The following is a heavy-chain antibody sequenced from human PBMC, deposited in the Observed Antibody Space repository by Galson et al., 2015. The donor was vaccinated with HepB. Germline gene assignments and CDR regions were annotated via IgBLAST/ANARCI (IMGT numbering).Heavy chain of an antibody. J-gene: IGHJ4*02. CDR2: ISAYNGNT. CDR1: GYTFTSYG. CDR3: ARRVAAAAFTSLDY. D-gene: IGHD6-13*01. Sequence: SVKVSCKASGYTFTSYGISWVRQAPGQGLEWMGWISAYNGNTNYAQKLQGRVTMTTDTSTSTAFMELRSLRSDDTAVYYCARRVAAAAFTSLDYWGQGTLITVSS. V-gene: IGHV1-18*01.